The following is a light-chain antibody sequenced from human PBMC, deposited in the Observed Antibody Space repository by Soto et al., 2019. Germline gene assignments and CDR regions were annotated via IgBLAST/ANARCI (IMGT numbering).Light chain of an antibody. V-gene: IGLV2-23*01. CDR1: SSDVGSYNL. CDR2: EGS. CDR3: CSYAGSVV. J-gene: IGLJ2*01. Sequence: QSALTQPASGSGSPGQSITLSCTGTSSDVGSYNLVSWYHHHPGKDPKLRIYEGSNQHSGVSNRFSGSKSGNTASLTISGLQAEDEADYYCCSYAGSVVFGGGTKLTVL.